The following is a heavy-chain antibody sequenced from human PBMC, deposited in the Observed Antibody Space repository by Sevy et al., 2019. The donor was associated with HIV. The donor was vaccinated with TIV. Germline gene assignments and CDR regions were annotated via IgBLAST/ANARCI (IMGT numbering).Heavy chain of an antibody. CDR2: PSGSASTTDYGGAA. J-gene: IGHJ2*01. Sequence: GGSLRLSCTASGFTFSTYAMSWVRRAPGKGLEWVSGPSGSASTTDYGGAAYYADSVKGRFTITRDNAKNTLYLEMNSLRDEDSAVFHCARGLLARPRGDYWYFDLWGRGTLVTVSS. V-gene: IGHV3-23*01. CDR1: GFTFSTYA. CDR3: ARGLLARPRGDYWYFDL. D-gene: IGHD6-6*01.